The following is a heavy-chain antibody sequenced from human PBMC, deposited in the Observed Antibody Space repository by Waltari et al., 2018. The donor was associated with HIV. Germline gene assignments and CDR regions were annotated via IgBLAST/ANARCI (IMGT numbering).Heavy chain of an antibody. Sequence: QVQLVESGGGVVQPGGSLSLSCAASGFTFGSYGMHWVRRAPGKGLEWVAFIRYDGSNKYYADSVKGRFTISRDNSKNTLYLQMNSLRAEDTAVYYCAKDQSSGIAVAVDYWGQGTLVTVSS. CDR1: GFTFGSYG. D-gene: IGHD6-19*01. CDR2: IRYDGSNK. CDR3: AKDQSSGIAVAVDY. V-gene: IGHV3-30*02. J-gene: IGHJ4*02.